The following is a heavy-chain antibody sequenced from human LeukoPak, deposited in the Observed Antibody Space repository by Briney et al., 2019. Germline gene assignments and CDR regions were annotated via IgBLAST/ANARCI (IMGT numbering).Heavy chain of an antibody. J-gene: IGHJ4*02. CDR3: ATSRVFDY. CDR1: GFTFSSYW. Sequence: GGSLRLSCAASGFTFSSYWMSWVRQAPGKGLEWVANIKQDGSEKYYVDSVKGRFTISRDNAMKTLYLEMNSLRMEDTAIYYCATSRVFDYWGQGTLVTVSS. CDR2: IKQDGSEK. V-gene: IGHV3-7*01.